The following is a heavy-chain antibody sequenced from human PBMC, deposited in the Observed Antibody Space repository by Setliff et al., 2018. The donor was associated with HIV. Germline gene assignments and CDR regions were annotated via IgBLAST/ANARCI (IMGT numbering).Heavy chain of an antibody. CDR3: GTVRIAVPDDFDF. CDR2: IDPEDGEA. J-gene: IGHJ4*02. Sequence: RASVKVSCKASGYNFGSYFMHWVRQAPGKGLEWMGRIDPEDGEAIYGAKFQGRVTMTADTSAATAYMVLSSLRSEDTALYYCGTVRIAVPDDFDFWGQGTLVTVSS. V-gene: IGHV1-69-2*01. D-gene: IGHD6-19*01. CDR1: GYNFGSYF.